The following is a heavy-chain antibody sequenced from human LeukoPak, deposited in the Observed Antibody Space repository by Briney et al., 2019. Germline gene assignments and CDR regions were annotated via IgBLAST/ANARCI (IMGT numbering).Heavy chain of an antibody. CDR1: GGSISSSSYY. CDR2: IYYSGST. D-gene: IGHD3-3*01. V-gene: IGHV4-39*01. CDR3: ARSYTYYDFWSGSAGAFDI. Sequence: SETLSLTCTVSGGSISSSSYYWGWIRQPPGKGLEWIGSIYYSGSTYYNPSLKSRVTISVDTSKHQFSLKLSSVTAADTAVYYCARSYTYYDFWSGSAGAFDIWGQGTMVTVSS. J-gene: IGHJ3*02.